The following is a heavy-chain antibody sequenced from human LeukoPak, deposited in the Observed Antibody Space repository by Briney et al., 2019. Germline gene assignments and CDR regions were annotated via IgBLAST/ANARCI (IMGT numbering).Heavy chain of an antibody. CDR2: IYYSGST. CDR3: ARHISSGGAAAGIWWFDP. V-gene: IGHV4-39*01. J-gene: IGHJ5*02. Sequence: SETLSLTCTVSGGSISSSYYWGWIRQPPGKGLEWSGSIYYSGSTYYNPSLKSRVTISVDTSKNQFSLKLSSVTAADTAVYYCARHISSGGAAAGIWWFDPWGQGTLVTVSS. CDR1: GGSISSSYY. D-gene: IGHD6-13*01.